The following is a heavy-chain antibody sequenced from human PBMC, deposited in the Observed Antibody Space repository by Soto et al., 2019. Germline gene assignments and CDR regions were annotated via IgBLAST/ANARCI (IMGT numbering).Heavy chain of an antibody. CDR2: IYYSGST. CDR3: ARVKGEQWLVHYYYGMDV. Sequence: SEALSLTCSVSGGSISSYDYYWAWIRQPPGGGLAWIGYIYYSGSTSSNPSLESRVTISVDKSKNQFSLKLSSVTAADTAVYYCARVKGEQWLVHYYYGMDVWGQGTTVTV. D-gene: IGHD6-19*01. J-gene: IGHJ6*02. V-gene: IGHV4-30-4*01. CDR1: GGSISSYDYY.